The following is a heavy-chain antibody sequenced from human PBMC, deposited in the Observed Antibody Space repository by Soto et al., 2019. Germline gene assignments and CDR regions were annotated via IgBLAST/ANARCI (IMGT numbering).Heavy chain of an antibody. CDR2: ISESGTTV. CDR1: EFTFSSFE. D-gene: IGHD6-13*01. J-gene: IGHJ4*02. V-gene: IGHV3-48*03. Sequence: GGSLRLSCVTSEFTFSSFEINWVRQAPGKGLEWVSYISESGTTVYHRDSVKGRFTISRDNAKKSVYLQMNSLRAEDTAVYYCVRFGGAAAGPGDYWGQGTLVTVSS. CDR3: VRFGGAAAGPGDY.